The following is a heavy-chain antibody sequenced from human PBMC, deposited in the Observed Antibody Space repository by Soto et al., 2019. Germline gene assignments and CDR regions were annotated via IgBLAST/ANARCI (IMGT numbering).Heavy chain of an antibody. D-gene: IGHD6-13*01. Sequence: SETLSLTCTVSGGSISSYYWSWIRQPPGKGLEWIGYIYYSGSTNYNPSLKSRVTISVDTSKNQFSLKLSSVTAADTAVYYCARGLSIAAAGTWFDPWGQGTLVTVSS. CDR1: GGSISSYY. V-gene: IGHV4-59*01. J-gene: IGHJ5*02. CDR3: ARGLSIAAAGTWFDP. CDR2: IYYSGST.